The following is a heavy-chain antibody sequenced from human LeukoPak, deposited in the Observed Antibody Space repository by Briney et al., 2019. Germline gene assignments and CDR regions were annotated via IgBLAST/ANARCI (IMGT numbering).Heavy chain of an antibody. CDR3: TRVWEPTDAFDI. V-gene: IGHV3-21*01. D-gene: IGHD1-14*01. J-gene: IGHJ3*02. CDR1: GFTFSSYS. Sequence: AGGSLRLSCAASGFTFSSYSMNWVRQAPGKGLEWVSSISSSSSYIYYADSVEGRFTISRDNAKNSLYLQMNSLRAEDTAVYYCTRVWEPTDAFDIWGQGTMGTVSS. CDR2: ISSSSSYI.